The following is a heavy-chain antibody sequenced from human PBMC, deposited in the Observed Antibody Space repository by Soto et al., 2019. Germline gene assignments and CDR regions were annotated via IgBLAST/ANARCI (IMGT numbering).Heavy chain of an antibody. CDR3: AQSYSYGYDRY. J-gene: IGHJ4*02. Sequence: QVQLVQSGAEVKKPGSSVKVSCKASGGTFSSYTISWVRQAPGQGLEWMGRIIPILGIANYAQKYQGRVTITADKSTSTAYMELSSLRSEDMAVYYCAQSYSYGYDRYWGQGTLVTVSS. CDR2: IIPILGIA. CDR1: GGTFSSYT. V-gene: IGHV1-69*02. D-gene: IGHD5-18*01.